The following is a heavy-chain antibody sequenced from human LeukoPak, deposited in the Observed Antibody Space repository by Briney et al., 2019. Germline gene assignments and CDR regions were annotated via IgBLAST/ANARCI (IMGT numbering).Heavy chain of an antibody. V-gene: IGHV1-18*01. J-gene: IGHJ4*02. D-gene: IGHD2-2*01. CDR3: ARAARGYQQIFDY. CDR2: ISAYNGNT. CDR1: GYTFTSYG. Sequence: ASGKVSCKASGYTFTSYGISWVRQAPGQGLEWMGWISAYNGNTNYAQKLQGRVTMTTDTSTSTAYMELRSLRADGTAVCSCARAARGYQQIFDYWGQGTLVTVSS.